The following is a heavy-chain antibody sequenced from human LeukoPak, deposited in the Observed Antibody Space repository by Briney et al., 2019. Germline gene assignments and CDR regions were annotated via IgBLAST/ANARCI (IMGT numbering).Heavy chain of an antibody. Sequence: SVKVSCKASGFTFTSSAVQWVRRARGQRLEWIGWIVVGSGNTNYAQKFQERVTITRDMSTSTAYMELSSLRSEDMAVYYCAALLTTVTTGWFDPWGQGTLVTVSS. V-gene: IGHV1-58*01. CDR2: IVVGSGNT. CDR3: AALLTTVTTGWFDP. D-gene: IGHD4-11*01. CDR1: GFTFTSSA. J-gene: IGHJ5*02.